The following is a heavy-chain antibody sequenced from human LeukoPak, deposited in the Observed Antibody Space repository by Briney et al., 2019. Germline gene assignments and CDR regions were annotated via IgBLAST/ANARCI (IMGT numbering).Heavy chain of an antibody. J-gene: IGHJ4*02. CDR2: ISSNGGST. V-gene: IGHV3-64*01. D-gene: IGHD2-2*01. CDR3: AREGGYCSSTSCYHYFDY. Sequence: GGSLRLSCAASGFTFSSYAMHWVRQAPGKGLEYVSAISSNGGSTYYANSVKGRFTISRDNSKNTLYLQMGSLRAEDMAVYYCAREGGYCSSTSCYHYFDYWGQGTLVTVSS. CDR1: GFTFSSYA.